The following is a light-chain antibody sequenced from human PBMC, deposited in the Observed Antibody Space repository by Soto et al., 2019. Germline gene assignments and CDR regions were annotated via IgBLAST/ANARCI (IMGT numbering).Light chain of an antibody. CDR3: QQYNSQRT. V-gene: IGKV3-11*01. J-gene: IGKJ1*01. CDR2: DAS. Sequence: EIVLTQSPATLSLSPGERATLSCRASQSVSSYLAWYQQKPGQAPRLLIYDASNRATDIPARFSGSGSGTDFTLTISSLEPEDFATYYCQQYNSQRTFGQGTKVEIK. CDR1: QSVSSY.